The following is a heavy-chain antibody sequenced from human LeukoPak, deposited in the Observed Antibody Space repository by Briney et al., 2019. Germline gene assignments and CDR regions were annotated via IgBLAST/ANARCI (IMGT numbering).Heavy chain of an antibody. D-gene: IGHD3-16*01. V-gene: IGHV3-7*03. CDR2: INHNGNVN. CDR3: ARGGGLDV. J-gene: IGHJ6*02. CDR1: GFTFSSYW. Sequence: GGSLRLSCAASGFTFSSYWMNWARQTPGKGLEWVASINHNGNVNYYVDSVKGRFTISRDNAKNSLYLQMSNLRAEDTAVYFCARGGGLDVWGQGATVTVSS.